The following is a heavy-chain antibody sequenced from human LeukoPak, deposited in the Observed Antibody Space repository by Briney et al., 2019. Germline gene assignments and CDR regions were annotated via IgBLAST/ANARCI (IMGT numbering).Heavy chain of an antibody. CDR1: GYTFTSYD. Sequence: ASVKVSCKASGYTFTSYDINWVRQATEQGLEWMGWMNPNSGNTGYAQKFQGRVTITRNTSISTAYMELSSLRSEDTAVYYCARVITHFNWFDPWGQGTLVTVSS. D-gene: IGHD1-20*01. CDR2: MNPNSGNT. J-gene: IGHJ5*02. V-gene: IGHV1-8*03. CDR3: ARVITHFNWFDP.